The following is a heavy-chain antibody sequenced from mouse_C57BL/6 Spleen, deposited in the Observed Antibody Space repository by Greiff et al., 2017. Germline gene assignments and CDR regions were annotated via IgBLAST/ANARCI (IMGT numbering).Heavy chain of an antibody. D-gene: IGHD1-1*01. J-gene: IGHJ4*01. CDR3: ARRITTVVARYAMDY. CDR1: GYAFSSSW. CDR2: IYPGDGDT. Sequence: QVQLQQSGPELVKPGASVKISCKASGYAFSSSWMNWVKQRPGKGLEWIGRIYPGDGDTNYNGKFKGKATLTADKSSSTAYMQLSSLTSEDSAVXFCARRITTVVARYAMDYWGQGTSVTVSS. V-gene: IGHV1-82*01.